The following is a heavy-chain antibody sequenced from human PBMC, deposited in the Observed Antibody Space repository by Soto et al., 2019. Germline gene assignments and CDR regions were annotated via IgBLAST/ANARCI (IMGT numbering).Heavy chain of an antibody. Sequence: QVQLVQSGAEVKKPGASVKVSCKASGYTFTSYGISWVRQAPGQGLEWMGWISAYNGNTNYAQKLQGRVTMTTDTYTSTAYIERRSLRSDDTAVYYCARGRGIAAAGQKYGMDVWGQGSTVTVAS. CDR3: ARGRGIAAAGQKYGMDV. J-gene: IGHJ6*02. CDR1: GYTFTSYG. CDR2: ISAYNGNT. V-gene: IGHV1-18*01. D-gene: IGHD6-13*01.